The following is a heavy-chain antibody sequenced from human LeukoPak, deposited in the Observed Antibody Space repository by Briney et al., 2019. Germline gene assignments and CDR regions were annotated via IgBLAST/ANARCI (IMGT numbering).Heavy chain of an antibody. CDR1: GYTFIGYY. D-gene: IGHD3-22*01. Sequence: ASVKVSCKASGYTFIGYYMHWVRQAPGQGLEWMGWINPNSGGTNYAQKFQGRVTMIRDTSISTAYMELSRLRSDDTAVYYCARDSYYYDSSGYAGYFDYWGQGTLVTASS. CDR3: ARDSYYYDSSGYAGYFDY. CDR2: INPNSGGT. V-gene: IGHV1-2*02. J-gene: IGHJ4*02.